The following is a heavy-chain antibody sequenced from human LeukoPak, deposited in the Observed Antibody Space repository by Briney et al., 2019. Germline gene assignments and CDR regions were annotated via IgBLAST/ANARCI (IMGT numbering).Heavy chain of an antibody. J-gene: IGHJ5*02. CDR3: ARDEARYSSGYYPNWFDP. CDR2: ISGYNGYT. Sequence: EASVKVSCKASGYTFTSYGISWVRQAPGQGLEGMGWISGYNGYTHYEHNLQGRVTMTTDTSTSTAYMELRSLRSDDTAVYYCARDEARYSSGYYPNWFDPWGQGTLVTVSS. D-gene: IGHD3-22*01. CDR1: GYTFTSYG. V-gene: IGHV1-18*01.